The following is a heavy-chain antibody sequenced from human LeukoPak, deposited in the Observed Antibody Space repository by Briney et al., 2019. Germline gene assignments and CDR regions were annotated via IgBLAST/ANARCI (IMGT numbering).Heavy chain of an antibody. J-gene: IGHJ4*02. V-gene: IGHV3-48*02. CDR1: GFPFSSYN. Sequence: PGESLRLSCVGSGFPFSSYNMNWVRQAPGKGLEWVSYISSSSSSIYYADSVKGRFTISRDNAKNSLYLQMNSLRDEDTAVYSCARAMYYFEYWGQVTLVTVSS. CDR2: ISSSSSSI. CDR3: ARAMYYFEY.